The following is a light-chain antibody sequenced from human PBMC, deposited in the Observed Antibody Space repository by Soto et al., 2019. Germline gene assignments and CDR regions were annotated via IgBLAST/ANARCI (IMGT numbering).Light chain of an antibody. J-gene: IGKJ5*01. CDR2: DAS. Sequence: AIQLTQSPSSLSASVGDRVTITCRASQGISSALAWYQQKPGKAPKLLIYDASSLESGVPSRFSGSGSGTDFTLTISSLQPEDFATYYCQQFNSYLEGITFAQGTRLEIK. CDR3: QQFNSYLEGIT. V-gene: IGKV1-13*02. CDR1: QGISSA.